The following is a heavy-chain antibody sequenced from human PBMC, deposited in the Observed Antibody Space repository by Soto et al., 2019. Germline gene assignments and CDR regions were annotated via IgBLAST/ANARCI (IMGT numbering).Heavy chain of an antibody. CDR2: MNAKSGDT. Sequence: QAHLEQSGAELKRPGASVKVSCKASGYTFSDFDINWLRQASGQGPEWMGWMNAKSGDTFFPQKFQVKCKMTWDTSLSTAYMEVGSLTSDDTAIYYCARGNPFNYAGFDVWGQGTTVAVSS. V-gene: IGHV1-8*01. CDR1: GYTFSDFD. CDR3: ARGNPFNYAGFDV. D-gene: IGHD3-16*01. J-gene: IGHJ6*02.